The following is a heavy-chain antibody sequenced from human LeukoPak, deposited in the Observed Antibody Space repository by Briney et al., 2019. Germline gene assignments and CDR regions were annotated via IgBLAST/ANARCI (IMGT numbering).Heavy chain of an antibody. CDR2: IKQDGSEQ. J-gene: IGHJ4*02. V-gene: IGHV3-7*05. Sequence: SGGSLRLSCAASGFTLSSHWMSWVRQAPGKGLEWVANIKQDGSEQYYVHSVRGRFTISRDNAKNSLYLQMNSLRAEDTAIYYCARESAGGPDYWGQGTLVTVSS. D-gene: IGHD6-19*01. CDR3: ARESAGGPDY. CDR1: GFTLSSHW.